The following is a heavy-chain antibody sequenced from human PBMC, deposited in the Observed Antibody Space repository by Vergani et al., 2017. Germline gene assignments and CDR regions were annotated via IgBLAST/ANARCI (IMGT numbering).Heavy chain of an antibody. CDR3: ASFPRSGYYSYYYGMDV. J-gene: IGHJ6*02. V-gene: IGHV4-30-4*08. D-gene: IGHD3-22*01. CDR1: GGSISSGDYY. Sequence: QVQLQESGPGLVKPSQTLSLTCTVSGGSISSGDYYWSWIRQPPGKGLEWIGYIYYSGSTYYNPSLKSRVTISVDTSKNQFSLKLSSVTAADTAVYYCASFPRSGYYSYYYGMDVWGQGTTVTVSS. CDR2: IYYSGST.